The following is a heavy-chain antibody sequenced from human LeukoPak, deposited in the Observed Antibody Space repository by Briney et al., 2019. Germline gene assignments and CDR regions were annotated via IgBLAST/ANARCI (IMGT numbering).Heavy chain of an antibody. J-gene: IGHJ4*02. Sequence: GGSLRLSCAASGFTFSSYGMHWVRQAPGKGLEWVAVISYDGSNKYYADSVKGRFTISRDNSKNTLYLQMNSLRAEDTAVYYCASAAGDYGFDYWGQGTLVTVSS. CDR2: ISYDGSNK. CDR1: GFTFSSYG. V-gene: IGHV3-30*03. D-gene: IGHD4-17*01. CDR3: ASAAGDYGFDY.